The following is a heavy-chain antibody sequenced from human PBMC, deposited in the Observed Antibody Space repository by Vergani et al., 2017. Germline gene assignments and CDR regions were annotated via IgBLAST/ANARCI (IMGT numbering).Heavy chain of an antibody. D-gene: IGHD5-12*01. V-gene: IGHV4-39*07. CDR3: ARGGVTWWLRPEDFDY. CDR1: GGSISSSSYY. J-gene: IGHJ4*02. CDR2: IYYSGSP. Sequence: QLQLQESGPGLVKPSETLSLTCTVSGGSISSSSYYWGWIRQPPGKGLEWIGSIYYSGSPYYNPSLKSRVTISVDTSKNQFSLKLSSVTAADTAVYYCARGGVTWWLRPEDFDYWGQGTLVTVSS.